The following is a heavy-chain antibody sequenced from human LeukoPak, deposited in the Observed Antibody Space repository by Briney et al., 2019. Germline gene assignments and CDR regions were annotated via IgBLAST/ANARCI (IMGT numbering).Heavy chain of an antibody. CDR1: GGSVISGSYC. CDR2: IYYSGST. CDR3: ARGQFYYGMDV. Sequence: SETLSLTCTVSGGSVISGSYCWTWIRQPPGKGLEWIGYIYYSGSTNYNRSLESRVTISRDMSKNQFSLKVSSVTAADTAVYYCARGQFYYGMDVWGPGTTVTVSS. V-gene: IGHV4-61*01. J-gene: IGHJ6*02.